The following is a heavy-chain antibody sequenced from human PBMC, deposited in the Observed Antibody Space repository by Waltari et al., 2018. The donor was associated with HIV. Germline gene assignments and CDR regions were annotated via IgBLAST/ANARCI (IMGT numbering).Heavy chain of an antibody. Sequence: EVQLVESGGGLVQPGRSLGLSFAASGFTFADYAMHCVRIAPGKGLEWVSVISWNSGSIGYADSVKGRFTISRDNAKNSLYLQMNSLRAEDTALYYCAKDRSRGFGLAFPGSFDYWGQGTLVTVSS. CDR1: GFTFADYA. CDR3: AKDRSRGFGLAFPGSFDY. J-gene: IGHJ4*02. D-gene: IGHD3-3*01. V-gene: IGHV3-9*01. CDR2: ISWNSGSI.